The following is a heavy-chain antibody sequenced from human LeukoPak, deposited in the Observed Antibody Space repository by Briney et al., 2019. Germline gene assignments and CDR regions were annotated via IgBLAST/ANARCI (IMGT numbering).Heavy chain of an antibody. CDR1: GFTFSNYA. D-gene: IGHD6-6*01. CDR3: ATKGSSLYYYYYGMDV. V-gene: IGHV3-23*01. J-gene: IGHJ6*02. Sequence: PGGSLRLSCAASGFTFSNYAMSWVRQAPGKGLEWVSAISGSGGSTYYADSVKGRFTISRDNSKNTLYLQMNSLRAEDTAVYYCATKGSSLYYYYYGMDVWGQGTTVTVSS. CDR2: ISGSGGST.